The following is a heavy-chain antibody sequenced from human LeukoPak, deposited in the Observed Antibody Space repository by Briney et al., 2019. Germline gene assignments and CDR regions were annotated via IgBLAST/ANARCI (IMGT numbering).Heavy chain of an antibody. D-gene: IGHD3/OR15-3a*01. V-gene: IGHV4-31*03. CDR3: ARERRGQYYFDY. J-gene: IGHJ4*02. CDR2: IHYSGST. CDR1: GGSISSGGYY. Sequence: PSQTLSLTCTVSGGSISSGGYYWSWIRQHPGKGLEWIGYIHYSGSTYYNPSLKSRVTISVDTSKNQFSLKLSSVTAADTAVYYCARERRGQYYFDYWGQGTLVTVSS.